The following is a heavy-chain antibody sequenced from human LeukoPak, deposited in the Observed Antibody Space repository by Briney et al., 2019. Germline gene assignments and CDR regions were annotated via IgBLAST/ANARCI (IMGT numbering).Heavy chain of an antibody. V-gene: IGHV4-59*01. D-gene: IGHD7-27*01. J-gene: IGHJ4*02. CDR3: ASRKLGNDY. CDR1: GDSISSDY. Sequence: SETLSLTCNVSGDSISSDYWSWIRQSPGKGLEWIGYIYHTGSTSYSPSLKSRVTISADTSQNQFSLKLSSVTAADTAVYYCASRKLGNDYWGQGTLVTVSS. CDR2: IYHTGST.